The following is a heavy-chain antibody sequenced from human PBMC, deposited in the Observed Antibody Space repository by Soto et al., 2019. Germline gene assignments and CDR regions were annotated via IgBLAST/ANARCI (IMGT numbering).Heavy chain of an antibody. Sequence: GGSLRLSCAASGFTFSSYGMHWVRQAPGKGLAWVAVIWYDGSNKYYADSVKGRFTISRDNSKNTLYLQMNSLRAEDTAVYYCARDRGPYSSGWYGIIDYWGQGT. CDR2: IWYDGSNK. V-gene: IGHV3-33*01. CDR1: GFTFSSYG. J-gene: IGHJ4*02. D-gene: IGHD6-19*01. CDR3: ARDRGPYSSGWYGIIDY.